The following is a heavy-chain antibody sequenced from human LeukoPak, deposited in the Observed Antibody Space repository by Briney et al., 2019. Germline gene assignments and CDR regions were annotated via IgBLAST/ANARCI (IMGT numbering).Heavy chain of an antibody. CDR1: GGSISTYY. Sequence: PSETLSLTCTVSGGSISTYYWSWIRQPPGKGLEWIGRIYTSGSTNYNPSLKSRVTISVDTSKNQFSLKLSSVTAADTAVYYCARTLYGSGSYYKGYYYMDVWGKGTTVTISS. V-gene: IGHV4-4*08. D-gene: IGHD3-10*01. CDR2: IYTSGST. CDR3: ARTLYGSGSYYKGYYYMDV. J-gene: IGHJ6*03.